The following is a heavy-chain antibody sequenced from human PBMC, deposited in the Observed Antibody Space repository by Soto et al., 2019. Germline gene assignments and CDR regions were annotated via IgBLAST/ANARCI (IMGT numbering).Heavy chain of an antibody. V-gene: IGHV3-30-3*01. Sequence: GGSLRLSCTASGLTFSTYAMHWVRQAPGKGLEWVAVISYDRSNKYYADSVKGRFTVSRDNSNSTLDLQMNSLRVEDTAVYYCGRDSGGMDVWGQGTTVTVSS. CDR3: GRDSGGMDV. CDR2: ISYDRSNK. CDR1: GLTFSTYA. J-gene: IGHJ6*02.